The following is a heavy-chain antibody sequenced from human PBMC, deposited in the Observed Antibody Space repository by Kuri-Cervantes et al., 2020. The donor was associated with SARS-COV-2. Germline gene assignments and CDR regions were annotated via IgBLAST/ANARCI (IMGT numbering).Heavy chain of an antibody. D-gene: IGHD3-10*01. CDR3: VGELLGAFDI. J-gene: IGHJ3*02. CDR1: GFTFSSYA. V-gene: IGHV3-30-3*01. CDR2: ISYDGSNK. Sequence: GESLKISCAASGFTFSSYAMHWVRQAPGKGLEWVAVISYDGSNKYYADSVKGRFTISRDNSKNTLYLQMNSLRAEDTAVYYCVGELLGAFDIWGQGTMVTVSS.